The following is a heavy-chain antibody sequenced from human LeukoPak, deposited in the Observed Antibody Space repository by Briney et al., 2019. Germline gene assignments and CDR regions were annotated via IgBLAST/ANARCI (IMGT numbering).Heavy chain of an antibody. D-gene: IGHD3-10*01. CDR2: IYYSGST. J-gene: IGHJ6*03. CDR3: ARSLMVRGVISYYYYMDV. V-gene: IGHV4-59*08. Sequence: SETLSLTCTVSGGSISSYYWSWIRQPPGKGLEWIGYIYYSGSTNYNPSLKSRVTISVDTSKNQFSLKLSSVTAADTAVYYCARSLMVRGVISYYYYMDVWGKGTTVTISS. CDR1: GGSISSYY.